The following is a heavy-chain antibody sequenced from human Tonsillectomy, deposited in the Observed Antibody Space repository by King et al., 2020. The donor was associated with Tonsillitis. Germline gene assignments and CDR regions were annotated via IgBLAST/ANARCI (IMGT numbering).Heavy chain of an antibody. CDR1: GFTFSSYS. D-gene: IGHD3-3*01. J-gene: IGHJ5*02. CDR2: ISSSSSTI. V-gene: IGHV3-48*01. CDR3: ARGARGTIFGVVISNNWFDP. Sequence: VQLVESGGGLVQPGGSLRLSCAASGFTFSSYSMNWVRQAPGKGLEWVSYISSSSSTIYYADSVKGRFTISRDNAKNSLYLQMNSLRAEDTAVYYCARGARGTIFGVVISNNWFDPWGQGTLVTVSS.